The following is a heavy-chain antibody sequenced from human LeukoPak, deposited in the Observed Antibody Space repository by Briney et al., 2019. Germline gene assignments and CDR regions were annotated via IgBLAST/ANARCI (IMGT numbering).Heavy chain of an antibody. CDR1: GGSISNYY. Sequence: SETLSLTCTVSGGSISNYYWSWIRQPPGKGLEWIGYIHYSGSTNYNPSLKSRVTISVDTSKNQFSLKLSSVTAADTAVYYCARLPGFRDAFDIWGQGTMVTVYS. J-gene: IGHJ3*02. CDR3: ARLPGFRDAFDI. CDR2: IHYSGST. V-gene: IGHV4-59*08.